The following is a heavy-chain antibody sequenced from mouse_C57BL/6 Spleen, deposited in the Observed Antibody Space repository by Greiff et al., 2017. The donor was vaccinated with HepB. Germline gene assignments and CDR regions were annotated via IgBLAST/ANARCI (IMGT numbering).Heavy chain of an antibody. CDR1: GYTFTSYW. J-gene: IGHJ1*03. CDR3: TRYEYDVDWYFDV. CDR2: IYPGNSDT. Sequence: VQLQQSGTVLARPGASVKMSCKTSGYTFTSYWMHWVKQRPGQGLEWIGAIYPGNSDTSYNQKFKGKAKLTAVTSASTAYMELSSLTNEDSAVYYCTRYEYDVDWYFDVWGTGTTVTVSS. V-gene: IGHV1-5*01. D-gene: IGHD2-4*01.